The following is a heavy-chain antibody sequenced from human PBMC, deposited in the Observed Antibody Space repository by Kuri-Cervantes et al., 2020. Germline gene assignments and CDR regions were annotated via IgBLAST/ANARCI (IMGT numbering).Heavy chain of an antibody. Sequence: GGSLRLSCAASGVTLSSYEMNWIRQAPGKGLEWVSYISSSGSTIYYADSVKGRFTISRDNAKNSLYLQMYSLRAEDTAVYYCAGGVCSGGSCYPDYWGQGTLVTVSS. J-gene: IGHJ4*02. CDR1: GVTLSSYE. CDR2: ISSSGSTI. CDR3: AGGVCSGGSCYPDY. V-gene: IGHV3-48*03. D-gene: IGHD2-15*01.